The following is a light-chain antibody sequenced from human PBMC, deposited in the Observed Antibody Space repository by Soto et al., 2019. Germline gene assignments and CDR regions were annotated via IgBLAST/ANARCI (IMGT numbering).Light chain of an antibody. CDR1: QSLLHRNGYNY. Sequence: DMVMTQSPLSLPVTPGEPASISCRSSQSLLHRNGYNYLDWYLQKPGQSPQLLIYWGSNRASGVPDRFSGSGSGTDFTLKISRMEAEDVGVYYCMQALRSPQTCGQGTKVEIK. V-gene: IGKV2-28*01. CDR3: MQALRSPQT. J-gene: IGKJ1*01. CDR2: WGS.